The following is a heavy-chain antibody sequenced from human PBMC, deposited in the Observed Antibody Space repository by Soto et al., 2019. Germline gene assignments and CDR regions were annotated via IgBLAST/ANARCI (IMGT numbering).Heavy chain of an antibody. J-gene: IGHJ4*02. Sequence: ASETLSLTCAVYGGSFSGYYCSWLRQAPGKGLEWIAEINHSVSTNYNPSLMSRVTISVDSSKNQFSLKLSSVTAADTAVYYCAGMTHGGNHHYYFDFWAQGALVTVSS. CDR2: INHSVST. V-gene: IGHV4-34*01. CDR1: GGSFSGYY. D-gene: IGHD1-20*01. CDR3: AGMTHGGNHHYYFDF.